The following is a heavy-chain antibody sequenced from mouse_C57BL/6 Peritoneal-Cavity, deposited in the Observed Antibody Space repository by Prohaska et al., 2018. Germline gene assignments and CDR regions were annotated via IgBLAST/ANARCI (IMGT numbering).Heavy chain of an antibody. CDR3: ARSGSSGVYYAMDY. D-gene: IGHD3-2*02. V-gene: IGHV1-59*01. Sequence: QVQLQQPGAELVRPGTSVKLSCKASGYTFTSYWMHWVTQRPGQGLEWIGVFDPSDSYTNYNQKFKGKATLTVDTSSSTAYMQISSLTSEDSAVYYCARSGSSGVYYAMDYWGQGTSVTVSS. J-gene: IGHJ4*01. CDR2: FDPSDSYT. CDR1: GYTFTSYW.